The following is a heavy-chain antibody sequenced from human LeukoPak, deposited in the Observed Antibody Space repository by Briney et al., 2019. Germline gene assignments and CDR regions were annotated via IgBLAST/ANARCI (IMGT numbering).Heavy chain of an antibody. J-gene: IGHJ4*02. V-gene: IGHV3-74*01. CDR2: INSDGTIT. CDR3: ARGTALQDY. D-gene: IGHD2-2*02. CDR1: GFTFSPYW. Sequence: GGSLRLSCAASGFTFSPYWMHWVRQVPGKGLVWVSDINSDGTITHYTDSVKGRFTVSRDNAQDMLYLQMNSLRAEDTAVYYCARGTALQDYWGQGTLVTVSS.